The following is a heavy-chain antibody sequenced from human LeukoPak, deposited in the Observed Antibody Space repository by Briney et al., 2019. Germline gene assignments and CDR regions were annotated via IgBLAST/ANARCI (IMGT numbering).Heavy chain of an antibody. CDR3: ARGRGTSGSNRDFYFYYHMDV. J-gene: IGHJ6*03. CDR1: GYIFTDYA. CDR2: MNAANGNT. D-gene: IGHD2-15*01. V-gene: IGHV1-3*01. Sequence: ASVKVSCKASGYIFTDYAIHWLRQAPGQRPEWMGWMNAANGNTKYSQKFQGRITLIRDTSAATAYMELSSLRHDDLAVYYCARGRGTSGSNRDFYFYYHMDVWGKGTTVTVSS.